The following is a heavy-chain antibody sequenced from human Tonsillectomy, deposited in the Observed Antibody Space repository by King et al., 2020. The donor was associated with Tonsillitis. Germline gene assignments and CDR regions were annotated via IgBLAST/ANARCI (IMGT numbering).Heavy chain of an antibody. D-gene: IGHD3-22*01. CDR3: ARDSENYYDSSGYNWFDP. V-gene: IGHV3-21*01. Sequence: VQLVESGGGLVKPGGSLRLSCAASGFTFSSYSMNWVRQAPGKGLEWVSSISSSSSYIYYADSVKGRFTISRDNAKNSLYLQMNSLRAEYTAVYYCARDSENYYDSSGYNWFDPWGQGTLVTVSS. CDR2: ISSSSSYI. CDR1: GFTFSSYS. J-gene: IGHJ5*02.